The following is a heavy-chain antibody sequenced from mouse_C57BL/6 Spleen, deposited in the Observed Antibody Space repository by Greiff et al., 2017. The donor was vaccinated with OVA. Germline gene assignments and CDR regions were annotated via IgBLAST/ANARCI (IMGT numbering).Heavy chain of an antibody. CDR2: IYPGDGDT. V-gene: IGHV1-82*01. Sequence: QVQLQQSGPELVKPGASVKISCKASGYAFSSSWMTWVKQRPGKGLEWIGRIYPGDGDTNYNGKFKGKATLTADKSSSTAYMQLSSLTSEDSAVYFCAVESYYSNRDYWGQGTTLTVSS. CDR1: GYAFSSSW. D-gene: IGHD2-5*01. J-gene: IGHJ2*01. CDR3: AVESYYSNRDY.